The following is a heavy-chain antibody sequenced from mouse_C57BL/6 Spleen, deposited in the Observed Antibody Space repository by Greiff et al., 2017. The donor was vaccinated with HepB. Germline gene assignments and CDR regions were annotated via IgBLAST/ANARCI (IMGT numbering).Heavy chain of an antibody. Sequence: EVKLMESEGGLVQPGSSMKLSCTASGFTFSDYYMAWVRQVPEKGLEWVANINYDGSSTYYLDSLKSRFIISRDNAKNILYLQMSSLKSEDTATYYCARERGDVDAMDYWGQGTSVTVSS. D-gene: IGHD3-3*01. V-gene: IGHV5-16*01. CDR1: GFTFSDYY. CDR3: ARERGDVDAMDY. J-gene: IGHJ4*01. CDR2: INYDGSST.